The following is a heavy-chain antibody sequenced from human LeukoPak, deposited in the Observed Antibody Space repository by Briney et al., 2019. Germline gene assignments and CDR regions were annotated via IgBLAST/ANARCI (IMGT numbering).Heavy chain of an antibody. J-gene: IGHJ4*02. CDR3: ARDQEYSGSYYRYFDY. CDR1: GGSLSSYY. CDR2: IYSRGLTRGST. Sequence: SETLSLTCTVSGGSLSSYYWSWIRQPPGKGLEWIGYIYSRGLTRGSTDYNPSLKSRVTISVDTSKNQFSLKLSSVTAADTAVYYCARDQEYSGSYYRYFDYWGQGALVTVSS. D-gene: IGHD1-26*01. V-gene: IGHV4-59*01.